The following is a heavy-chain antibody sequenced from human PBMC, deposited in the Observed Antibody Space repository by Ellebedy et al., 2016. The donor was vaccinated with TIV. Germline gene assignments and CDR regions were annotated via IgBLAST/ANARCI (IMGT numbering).Heavy chain of an antibody. J-gene: IGHJ4*02. CDR2: ISPDGRTS. CDR1: GFTFSFSHDW. V-gene: IGHV3-74*01. CDR3: ARDLDKSSGWYGGAAY. D-gene: IGHD6-19*01. Sequence: GESPKISCEASGFTFSFSHDWMHWVRQAPGQGLVWVSRISPDGRTSNYADSVKGRFTISRDNSMTTLYLEMNSLRAEDTAVYYCARDLDKSSGWYGGAAYWGQGTLVTVSS.